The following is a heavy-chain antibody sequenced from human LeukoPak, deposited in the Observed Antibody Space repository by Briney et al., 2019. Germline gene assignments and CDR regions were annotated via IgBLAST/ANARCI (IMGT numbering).Heavy chain of an antibody. V-gene: IGHV1-8*01. J-gene: IGHJ4*02. CDR2: MNPNSGNT. D-gene: IGHD3-10*01. CDR1: GYTFTSYE. Sequence: ASVKVSCKASGYTFTSYEINWVRQATGQGLEWMGWMNPNSGNTGYAQKFQGRITMTKNTSIGTAYMELSSLRSEDTAVYFCARAHYPLDYWGQGALVTVSS. CDR3: ARAHYPLDY.